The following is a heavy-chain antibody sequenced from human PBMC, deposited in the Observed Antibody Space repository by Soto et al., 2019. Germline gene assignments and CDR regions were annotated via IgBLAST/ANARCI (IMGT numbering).Heavy chain of an antibody. V-gene: IGHV3-23*01. J-gene: IGHJ4*02. CDR2: ISGSGGST. CDR1: GFTFSSYA. D-gene: IGHD3-22*01. Sequence: GGSLRLSCAASGFTFSSYAMSWVRQAPGKGLEWVSAISGSGGSTYYADSVKGRFTITRDNSKNTLYLQMNSLRAEDTAVYYCANSASGGYYQFDYWGQGTLVTVSS. CDR3: ANSASGGYYQFDY.